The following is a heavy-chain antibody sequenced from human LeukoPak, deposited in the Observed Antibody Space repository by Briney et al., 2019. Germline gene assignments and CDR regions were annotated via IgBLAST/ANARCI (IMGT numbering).Heavy chain of an antibody. CDR3: ARDPSGYDSGAFDI. J-gene: IGHJ3*02. D-gene: IGHD5-12*01. V-gene: IGHV7-4-1*02. Sequence: ASVKVSCKASGYAFIDYAINWVRQAPGQGLEWMGWINTNTGNPTYAQGFTGRFVFSLDTSVSTAYLQISSLKAEDTAVYYCARDPSGYDSGAFDIWGQGTMVTVSS. CDR2: INTNTGNP. CDR1: GYAFIDYA.